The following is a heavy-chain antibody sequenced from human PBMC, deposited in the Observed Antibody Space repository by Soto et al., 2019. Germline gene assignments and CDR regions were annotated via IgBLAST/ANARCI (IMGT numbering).Heavy chain of an antibody. CDR3: ARDVSPGDSTLYLDAFDI. J-gene: IGHJ3*02. CDR1: GFSLSNYW. Sequence: EVQLVESGGGLVRPGESLRLTCVASGFSLSNYWMTWVRQVPGKGLEWVANVKRGESRKSYLDSVRGRFTVSRDNARNSSYLQMDSLRAEDTALYYCARDVSPGDSTLYLDAFDIWGQGTMVTVSS. V-gene: IGHV3-7*05. D-gene: IGHD5-18*01. CDR2: VKRGESRK.